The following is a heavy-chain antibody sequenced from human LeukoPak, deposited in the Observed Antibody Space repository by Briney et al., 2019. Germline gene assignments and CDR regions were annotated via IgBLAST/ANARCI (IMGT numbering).Heavy chain of an antibody. CDR1: GYTFTSYG. Sequence: GASVKVSCKASGYTFTSYGISWVRQAPGQGLEWMGWISAYNGNTNYAQKLQGRVTMTTDTSTDTAYMELSSLRSEDTAVYYCATVAAAGIVQYDYWGQGTLVTVSS. CDR2: ISAYNGNT. V-gene: IGHV1-18*01. CDR3: ATVAAAGIVQYDY. D-gene: IGHD6-13*01. J-gene: IGHJ4*02.